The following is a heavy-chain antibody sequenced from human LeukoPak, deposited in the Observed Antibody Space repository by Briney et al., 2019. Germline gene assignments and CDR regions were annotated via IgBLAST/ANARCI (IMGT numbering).Heavy chain of an antibody. CDR1: GFTFSSYS. J-gene: IGHJ4*02. V-gene: IGHV3-21*01. CDR3: ASVDYGGNSPYYFDY. Sequence: GGSLRLSCAASGFTFSSYSMNWVRQAPGKGLECVSSISSSSSYIYYADSVKGRFTISRDSAKNSLYLQMNSLRAADTAVYYCASVDYGGNSPYYFDYWGQGTLVTVSS. CDR2: ISSSSSYI. D-gene: IGHD4-23*01.